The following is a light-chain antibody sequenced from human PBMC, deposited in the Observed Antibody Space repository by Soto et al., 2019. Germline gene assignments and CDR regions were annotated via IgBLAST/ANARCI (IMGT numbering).Light chain of an antibody. J-gene: IGKJ4*01. CDR1: ESVVSNY. CDR2: DAS. Sequence: EIVLTQSPGTLSLSPGERATLSCRATESVVSNYLAWYQLKPGQAPRLLIYDASSRATGIPDRFSGSGSGTDFTLTTSRLEPEDFAVYYCQQYNNWPLTFGGGTKV. V-gene: IGKV3-20*01. CDR3: QQYNNWPLT.